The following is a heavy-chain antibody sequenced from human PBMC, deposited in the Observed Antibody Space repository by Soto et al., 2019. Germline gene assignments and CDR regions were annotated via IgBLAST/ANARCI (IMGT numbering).Heavy chain of an antibody. J-gene: IGHJ6*02. D-gene: IGHD2-15*01. Sequence: GGSLRLSCAASGFTFDDYTMHWVRQAPGKGLEWVSLISWDGGSTYYADSVKGRFTISRDNSKNSLYLQMNSLRTEDTALYYCAKAVDYYYGMDVWGQGTTVTVSS. CDR1: GFTFDDYT. CDR3: AKAVDYYYGMDV. V-gene: IGHV3-43*01. CDR2: ISWDGGST.